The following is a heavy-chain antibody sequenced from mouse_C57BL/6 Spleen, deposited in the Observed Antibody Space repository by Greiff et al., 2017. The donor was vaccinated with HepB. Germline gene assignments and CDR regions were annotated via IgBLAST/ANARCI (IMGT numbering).Heavy chain of an antibody. CDR3: ARERDDGYYYFDY. Sequence: EVKLMESGGGLVKPGGSLKLSCAASGFTFSSYAMSWVRQTPEKRLEWVATISDGGSYTYYPDNVKGRFTISRDNAKNNLYLQMSHLKSEDTAMYYCARERDDGYYYFDYWGQGTTLTVSS. V-gene: IGHV5-4*01. D-gene: IGHD2-3*01. CDR2: ISDGGSYT. J-gene: IGHJ2*01. CDR1: GFTFSSYA.